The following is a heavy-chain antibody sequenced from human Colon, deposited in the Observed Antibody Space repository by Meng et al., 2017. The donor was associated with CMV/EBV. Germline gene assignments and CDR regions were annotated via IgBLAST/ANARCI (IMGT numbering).Heavy chain of an antibody. D-gene: IGHD5/OR15-5a*01. V-gene: IGHV3-74*01. CDR3: VRAGSGGVYGLFDY. CDR1: GFMFSNHW. CDR2: INGAGSDI. J-gene: IGHJ4*02. Sequence: GESLKTSSAASGFMFSNHWMHWVRQGPGKGLVWVSRINGAGSDISYADSVKGRFTISRDNAKSTLYLQMNSVRAEDTGVYYCVRAGSGGVYGLFDYWGQGSLVTVSS.